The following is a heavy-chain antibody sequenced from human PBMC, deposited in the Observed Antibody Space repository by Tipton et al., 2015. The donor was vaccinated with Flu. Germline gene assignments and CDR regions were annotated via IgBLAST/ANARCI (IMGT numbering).Heavy chain of an antibody. Sequence: SLRLSCAASGFTFSNYWMHWVRQGPGKGLVWVSRINSDGSSISYAGSVKGRFTISRDNAKNTLYLQMNSLRAEDTAVYYCARASDSGRYDLPYYFDYWGQGTLLTVST. J-gene: IGHJ4*02. D-gene: IGHD1-26*01. V-gene: IGHV3-74*01. CDR1: GFTFSNYW. CDR3: ARASDSGRYDLPYYFDY. CDR2: INSDGSSI.